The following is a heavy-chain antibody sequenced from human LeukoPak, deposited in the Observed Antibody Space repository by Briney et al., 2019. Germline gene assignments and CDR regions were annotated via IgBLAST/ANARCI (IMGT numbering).Heavy chain of an antibody. CDR1: GGSISGYY. CDR2: IYTRTT. J-gene: IGHJ3*02. Sequence: SETLSLTSAVSGGSISGYYWSWIRQPPGKGLEWIERIYTRTTNYNPSLKSRVTMSVDTSKNQCSLKLSSVAAADTAVYYCARGCSGGRCPNDAFDIWGQGTMVTVSS. D-gene: IGHD2-15*01. CDR3: ARGCSGGRCPNDAFDI. V-gene: IGHV4-4*07.